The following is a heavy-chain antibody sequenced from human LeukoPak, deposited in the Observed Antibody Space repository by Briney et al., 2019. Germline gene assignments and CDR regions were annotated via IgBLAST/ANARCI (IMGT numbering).Heavy chain of an antibody. CDR3: ARGHGTTVPTFPFDY. V-gene: IGHV1-18*01. Sequence: ASVKVSCKASGYTFTSYGISWVRQAPGQGLEWMGWISAYNGNTNYAQKLQGRVTMTTDTSTSTAYMELRSLRSDDTAVYYCARGHGTTVPTFPFDYWGQGTLVTVSS. CDR1: GYTFTSYG. CDR2: ISAYNGNT. D-gene: IGHD4-17*01. J-gene: IGHJ4*02.